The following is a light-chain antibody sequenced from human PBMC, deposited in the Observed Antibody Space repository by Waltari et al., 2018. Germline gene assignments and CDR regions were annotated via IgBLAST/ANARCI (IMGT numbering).Light chain of an antibody. J-gene: IGKJ5*01. CDR2: DAS. Sequence: DIQMTQSPSSLSASVGDRVTITCQANHDISNYLNWYQQKPGKAPKLLIYDASNLETGVPSRFSGSGSGTDFTFTISSLQPEDIATYYCQQYDNLPITFGQGTRLEIK. V-gene: IGKV1-33*01. CDR1: HDISNY. CDR3: QQYDNLPIT.